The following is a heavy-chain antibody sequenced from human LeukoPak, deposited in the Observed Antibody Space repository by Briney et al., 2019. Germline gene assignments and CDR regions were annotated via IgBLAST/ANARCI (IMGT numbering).Heavy chain of an antibody. D-gene: IGHD3-22*01. Sequence: SETLSLTCAVYGGSSSGYYWSWTRQPPGKGLEWIGEINHSGSTNYNPSLKSRVTISVDTSKNQFSLKLSSVTAADTAVYYCARNYDSSGPPGYWGQGTLVTVSS. CDR1: GGSSSGYY. CDR2: INHSGST. V-gene: IGHV4-34*01. CDR3: ARNYDSSGPPGY. J-gene: IGHJ4*02.